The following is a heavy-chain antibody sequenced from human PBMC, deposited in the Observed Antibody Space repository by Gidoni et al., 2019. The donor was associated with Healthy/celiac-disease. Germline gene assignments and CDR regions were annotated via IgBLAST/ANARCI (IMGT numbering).Heavy chain of an antibody. V-gene: IGHV3-64*01. D-gene: IGHD3-10*01. CDR3: ARRLGASGGLDY. Sequence: EVQLVESGGGLVQPGGSLRLSCAASGFTFSSYAMHWVRQAPVKGLEYVSAISSNGGSTYYANSVKGRFTISRDNSKNTLYLQMGSLRAEDMAVYYCARRLGASGGLDYWGQGTLVTVSS. CDR2: ISSNGGST. J-gene: IGHJ4*02. CDR1: GFTFSSYA.